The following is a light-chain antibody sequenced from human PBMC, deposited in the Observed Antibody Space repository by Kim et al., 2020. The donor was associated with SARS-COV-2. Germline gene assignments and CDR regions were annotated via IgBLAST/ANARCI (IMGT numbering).Light chain of an antibody. CDR1: KSNVGASSD. Sequence: QSVLTQPPSVSGAPGQRVTISCTGSKSNVGASSDVYWYQQFPGTAPKLLIFDDNNRPSGVPGRFSASKSGTSASLAITGLQAEDEADYYCQSWDKTLSVYVFGGGTKVTVL. CDR3: QSWDKTLSVYV. V-gene: IGLV1-40*01. J-gene: IGLJ1*01. CDR2: DDN.